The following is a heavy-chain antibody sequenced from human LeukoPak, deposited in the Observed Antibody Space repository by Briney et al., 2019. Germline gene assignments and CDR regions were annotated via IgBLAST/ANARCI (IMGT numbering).Heavy chain of an antibody. Sequence: GGSLRLSCAASGFTFSSYAMSWVRQAPGKGLEWVSAISGSGGSTYYADSVKGRFTISRDNSKDTLYLQMNSLRAEDTAVYYCAKDHGGVISYYFDYWGQGTLVTVSS. CDR1: GFTFSSYA. V-gene: IGHV3-23*01. CDR3: AKDHGGVISYYFDY. CDR2: ISGSGGST. J-gene: IGHJ4*02. D-gene: IGHD3-3*01.